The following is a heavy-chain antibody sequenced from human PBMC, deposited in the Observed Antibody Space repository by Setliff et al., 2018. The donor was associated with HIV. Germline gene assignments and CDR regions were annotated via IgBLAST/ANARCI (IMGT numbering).Heavy chain of an antibody. J-gene: IGHJ3*02. CDR2: ISSSSSTI. Sequence: GGSLRLSCAASGFTFSSYSRNWVRQAPGKGLEWVSYISSSSSTIYYADSVKGRFTVSRDNAKCSLYLQVNSLRAEDTAVYYCARDHPSDPGIAVADLRTGDAFDIWGQGTMVTVSS. D-gene: IGHD6-19*01. CDR3: ARDHPSDPGIAVADLRTGDAFDI. CDR1: GFTFSSYS. V-gene: IGHV3-48*04.